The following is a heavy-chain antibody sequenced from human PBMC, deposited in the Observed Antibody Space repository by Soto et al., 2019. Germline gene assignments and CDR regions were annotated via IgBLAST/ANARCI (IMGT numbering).Heavy chain of an antibody. V-gene: IGHV1-69*01. D-gene: IGHD4-17*01. J-gene: IGHJ4*02. CDR2: IIPIFGTA. Sequence: QVQLVQSGAEVKKPGSSVKVSCKASGGTFSSYAISWVRQAPGQGLEWMGGIIPIFGTANYAQKFQGRVTITADESTSPAYMELSSLRSEDTAVYYCARESADYGGNGFWPTDYWGQGTLVTVSS. CDR3: ARESADYGGNGFWPTDY. CDR1: GGTFSSYA.